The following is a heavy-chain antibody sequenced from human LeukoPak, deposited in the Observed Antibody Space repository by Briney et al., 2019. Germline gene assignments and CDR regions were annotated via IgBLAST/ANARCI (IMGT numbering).Heavy chain of an antibody. V-gene: IGHV3-11*01. CDR3: ARGEGRYSLYCMDV. CDR2: ISSSGSTI. D-gene: IGHD5-18*01. CDR1: GFTFSDYY. J-gene: IGHJ6*02. Sequence: EGSLRLSCAASGFTFSDYYMSWIRQAPGKGLEWVSYISSSGSTIYYADSVKGRFTISRDNAKNSLYLQMNSLRAEDTAVYYCARGEGRYSLYCMDVWGQGTTVTVSS.